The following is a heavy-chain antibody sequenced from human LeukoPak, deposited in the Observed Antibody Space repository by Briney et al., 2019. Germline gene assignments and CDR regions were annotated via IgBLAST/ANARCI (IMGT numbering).Heavy chain of an antibody. V-gene: IGHV3-43*02. J-gene: IGHJ4*02. CDR1: GFNVAAYA. CDR2: ISGDSDNK. CDR3: AIAYESGSFYRAFAY. Sequence: GGSLRLSCAASGFNVAAYAMYWVRQPPGKSLEWVSLISGDSDNKYSAASVKGRFAISRDNSKNSLYLQMNSLTTEDTALYYCAIAYESGSFYRAFAYWGQGALVTVSS. D-gene: IGHD3-10*01.